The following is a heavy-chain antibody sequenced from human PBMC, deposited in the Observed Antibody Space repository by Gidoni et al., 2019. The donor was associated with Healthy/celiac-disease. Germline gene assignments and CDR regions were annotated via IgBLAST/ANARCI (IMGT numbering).Heavy chain of an antibody. CDR1: GGSISSSNW. CDR3: ARDSSGWYGVDY. J-gene: IGHJ4*02. V-gene: IGHV4-4*02. CDR2: IYHSGST. Sequence: QVQLQESGPGLVKPSGTLSLTCAVSGGSISSSNWWSWVRQPPGKGLEWIGEIYHSGSTNYNPSLKRRVTISVDKSKNQFSLKLSSGTAADTAVYYCARDSSGWYGVDYWGQGTLVTVSS. D-gene: IGHD6-19*01.